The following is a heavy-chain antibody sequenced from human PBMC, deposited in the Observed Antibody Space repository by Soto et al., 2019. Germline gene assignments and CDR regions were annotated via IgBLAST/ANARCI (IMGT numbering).Heavy chain of an antibody. CDR1: GFTFSSYG. V-gene: IGHV3-30*18. CDR3: AKDWESYGYEGFDY. Sequence: VQLVESGGGVVQPGRSLRLSCAASGFTFSSYGMHRVRQAPGKGLEWVAVISYDGSNKYYADSVKGRFTISRDNSKNTLYLQMNSLRAEDTAVYYCAKDWESYGYEGFDYWGQGTLVTVSS. D-gene: IGHD5-18*01. J-gene: IGHJ4*02. CDR2: ISYDGSNK.